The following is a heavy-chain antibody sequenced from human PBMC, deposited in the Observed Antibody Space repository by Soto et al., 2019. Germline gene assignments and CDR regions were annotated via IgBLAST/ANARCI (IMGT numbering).Heavy chain of an antibody. CDR1: GYTFTGYY. V-gene: IGHV1-2*02. J-gene: IGHJ4*02. Sequence: GASEKVSCKASGYTFTGYYIHWVRQAPGQGLEWMGWINPNNGDTNYAQKFQGRVSMTRDTSTSTAYMELSSLRFDDTAVYYCARHSGYDYVFDYWGQGTLVTVSS. D-gene: IGHD5-12*01. CDR2: INPNNGDT. CDR3: ARHSGYDYVFDY.